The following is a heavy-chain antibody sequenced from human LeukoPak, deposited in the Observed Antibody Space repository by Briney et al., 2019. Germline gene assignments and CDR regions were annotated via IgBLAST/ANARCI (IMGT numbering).Heavy chain of an antibody. CDR3: ARDDCSSTSCYGYNWFDP. CDR2: IIPILGIA. J-gene: IGHJ5*02. CDR1: GGTLSSYA. V-gene: IGHV1-69*04. Sequence: ASVKVSCKASGGTLSSYAISWVRQAPGQGLEWMGRIIPILGIANYAQKFQGRVTITADKSTSTAYMELSSLRSEDTAVYYCARDDCSSTSCYGYNWFDPWGQGTLVTVSS. D-gene: IGHD2-2*01.